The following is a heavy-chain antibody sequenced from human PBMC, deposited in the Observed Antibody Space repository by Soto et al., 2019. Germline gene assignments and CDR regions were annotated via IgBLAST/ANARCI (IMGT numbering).Heavy chain of an antibody. V-gene: IGHV6-1*01. CDR1: GDSVSINSAA. Sequence: SQTLSLTCAISGDSVSINSAAWNWIRQSPSRGLEWLGRTYYRSKWYNDYAVSVKSRITINPDTSKNQFSLHLNSVTPEDTAVYYCARAGFDYSSSHGLGMDVWGQGTTVTVSS. J-gene: IGHJ6*02. CDR3: ARAGFDYSSSHGLGMDV. CDR2: TYYRSKWYN. D-gene: IGHD6-6*01.